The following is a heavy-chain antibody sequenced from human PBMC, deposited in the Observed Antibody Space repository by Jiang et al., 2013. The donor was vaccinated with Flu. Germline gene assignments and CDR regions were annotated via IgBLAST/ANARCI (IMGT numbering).Heavy chain of an antibody. Sequence: GLVKPSQTLSLTCAISGDSVSSNSAAWNWIRQSPSRGLEWLGRTYYRSKWYNDYAVSVKSRITINPDTSKNQFSLQLNSVTPEDTAVYYCARAYGEVRGVIGSNYYYYGMDVWGQGTTVTVSS. CDR2: TYYRSKWYN. J-gene: IGHJ6*02. CDR1: GDSVSSNSAA. D-gene: IGHD3-10*01. CDR3: ARAYGEVRGVIGSNYYYYGMDV. V-gene: IGHV6-1*01.